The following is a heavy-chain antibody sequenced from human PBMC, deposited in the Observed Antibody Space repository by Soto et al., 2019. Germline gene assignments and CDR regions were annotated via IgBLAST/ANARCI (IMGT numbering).Heavy chain of an antibody. V-gene: IGHV4-34*01. CDR3: ARDGELLPTGDY. CDR2: INHSGST. Sequence: SETLSLTCAVYGGSFSGYYWSWIRQPPGKGLEWIGEINHSGSTNYNPSLKSRVTISVDTSKNQFSLKLSSVTAADTAVYYCARDGELLPTGDYWGQGTLVTVSS. J-gene: IGHJ4*02. CDR1: GGSFSGYY. D-gene: IGHD1-26*01.